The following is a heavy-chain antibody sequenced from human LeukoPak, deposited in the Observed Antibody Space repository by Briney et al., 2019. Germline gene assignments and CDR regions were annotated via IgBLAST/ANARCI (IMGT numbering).Heavy chain of an antibody. CDR2: INHSGST. CDR1: GGSFSGYY. D-gene: IGHD5-18*01. CDR3: ARGWGYMDY. J-gene: IGHJ4*02. Sequence: PSETLSLTCAVYGGSFSGYYWSWIRQPPGKGLEWIGEINHSGSTNYNPSLKSRVTVSVDTSKNQFSLKLSSVTAADTAVYYCARGWGYMDYWGQGTLVTVSS. V-gene: IGHV4-34*01.